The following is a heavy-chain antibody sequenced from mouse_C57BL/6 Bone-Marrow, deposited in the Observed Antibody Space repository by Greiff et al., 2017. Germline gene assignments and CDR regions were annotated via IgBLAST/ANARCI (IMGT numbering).Heavy chain of an antibody. J-gene: IGHJ1*03. CDR3: TTSHFDV. Sequence: EVQLQQSGAELVRPGASVKLSCTASGFNIKDDYMHWVKQRPEQGLEWIGWIDPENGDTEYASKFQGKATITADTPSNTAYLQLSSLTSEDTAVYYCTTSHFDVWGTGTTVTVSS. CDR1: GFNIKDDY. V-gene: IGHV14-4*01. CDR2: IDPENGDT.